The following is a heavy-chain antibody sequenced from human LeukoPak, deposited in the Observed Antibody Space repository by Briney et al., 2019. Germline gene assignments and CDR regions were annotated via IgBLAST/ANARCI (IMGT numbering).Heavy chain of an antibody. CDR3: AKDEVTVTTGLYYFDY. CDR1: GFTFSSYA. J-gene: IGHJ4*02. V-gene: IGHV3-23*01. D-gene: IGHD4-17*01. Sequence: GGSLRLSCAASGFTFSSYAMSWVRQAPGKGLEWVSAISGSGGSTYYADSVKGRFTISRDNSKNTLYLQMNSLRAEDTAVYYRAKDEVTVTTGLYYFDYWGQGTLVTVSS. CDR2: ISGSGGST.